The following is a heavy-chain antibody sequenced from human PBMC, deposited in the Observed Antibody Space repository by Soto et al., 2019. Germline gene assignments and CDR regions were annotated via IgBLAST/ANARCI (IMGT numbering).Heavy chain of an antibody. V-gene: IGHV4-34*01. J-gene: IGHJ4*02. CDR3: ARHTHWAPLVD. CDR2: TNHSRST. D-gene: IGHD3-16*01. Sequence: PSETLSLTCAVYGGSFSGYYWSWIRQPPGKGLEWIGNTNHSRSTNYNPSLRSRLTISMDTSKNQFSLSLSSVTAADTAVYYCARHTHWAPLVDWGQGMLVTVSS. CDR1: GGSFSGYY.